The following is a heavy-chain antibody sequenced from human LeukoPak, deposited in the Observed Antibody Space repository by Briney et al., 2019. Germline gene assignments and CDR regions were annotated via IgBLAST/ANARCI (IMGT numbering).Heavy chain of an antibody. D-gene: IGHD3-22*01. CDR2: INPNSGGT. V-gene: IGHV1-2*02. J-gene: IGHJ3*02. CDR3: ARDHRPTYYYDSSGFDAFDI. Sequence: ASVKVSCKASGYTFSGYYMHWVRQAPGQGLEWMGWINPNSGGTNYAQKFQDRVTMTRDTSISTAYMELSRLRSDDTAVYYCARDHRPTYYYDSSGFDAFDIWGQGTMVTVSS. CDR1: GYTFSGYY.